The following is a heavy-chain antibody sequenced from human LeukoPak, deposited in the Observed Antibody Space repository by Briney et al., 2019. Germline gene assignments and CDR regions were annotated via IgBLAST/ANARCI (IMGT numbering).Heavy chain of an antibody. CDR1: GFTFSSYR. D-gene: IGHD6-19*01. J-gene: IGHJ4*02. V-gene: IGHV3-7*01. CDR3: ARGRGGWEYYFDY. CDR2: IKQDGSEK. Sequence: PGGSLRLSCAASGFTFSSYRMSWVRQAPGKGLEWVANIKQDGSEKYYVDSVKGRFTISRDNAKNSLYLQMNSLRAEDTAVYYCARGRGGWEYYFDYWGQGTLVTVSS.